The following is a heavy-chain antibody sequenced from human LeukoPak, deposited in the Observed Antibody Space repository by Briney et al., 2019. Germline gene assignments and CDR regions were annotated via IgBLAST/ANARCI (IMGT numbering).Heavy chain of an antibody. CDR3: ARAYYDFWSGPPGRYNWFDP. J-gene: IGHJ5*02. Sequence: SETRSLTCTVSGYSISSGYYWGWIRQPPGKGLEWIGSIYHSGSTYYNPSLKSRVTISVDTSKNQFSLKLSSVTAADTAVYYCARAYYDFWSGPPGRYNWFDPWGQGTLVTVSS. CDR1: GYSISSGYY. CDR2: IYHSGST. D-gene: IGHD3-3*01. V-gene: IGHV4-38-2*02.